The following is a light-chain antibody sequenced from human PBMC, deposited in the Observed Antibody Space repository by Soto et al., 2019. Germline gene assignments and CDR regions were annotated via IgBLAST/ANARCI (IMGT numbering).Light chain of an antibody. CDR2: KAS. V-gene: IGKV1-5*03. CDR3: QXYNSSPT. J-gene: IGKJ1*01. CDR1: QSISSW. Sequence: DIPMTQSPSTLSASVGDRVTITCRASQSISSWLAWYQQKPGKAPKLLIYKASSLESGVPSRFSGSGSGTEFTLTISSLQPXXFATXXCQXYNSSPTFGQGTKVEIK.